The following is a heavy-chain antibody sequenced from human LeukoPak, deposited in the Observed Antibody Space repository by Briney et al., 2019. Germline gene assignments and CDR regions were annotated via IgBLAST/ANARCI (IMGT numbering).Heavy chain of an antibody. D-gene: IGHD6-13*01. J-gene: IGHJ3*02. CDR3: ARALAAAGNDAFDI. CDR1: GFTFSSYD. CDR2: IGTAGDT. Sequence: GGSLRLSCAASGFTFSSYDMHWVRQATGKGLEWVSAIGTAGDTYYPGSVKGRFTISRENAKNSLYLQMNSLRAGDTAVYYCARALAAAGNDAFDIWGQGTMVTVSS. V-gene: IGHV3-13*01.